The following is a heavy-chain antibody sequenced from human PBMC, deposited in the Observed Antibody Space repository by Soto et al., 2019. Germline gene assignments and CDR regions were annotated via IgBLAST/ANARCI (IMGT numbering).Heavy chain of an antibody. Sequence: SETLSLTCTVSGGSVSSGSYYWSWIRQPPGKGLEWIGYIYYSGSTNYNPSLKSRVTISVDTSKNQFSLKLSSVTAADTAVYYCARDTPPSYKGGMDVWGQGTTVTVSS. CDR1: GGSVSSGSYY. CDR2: IYYSGST. J-gene: IGHJ6*02. CDR3: ARDTPPSYKGGMDV. V-gene: IGHV4-61*01. D-gene: IGHD5-18*01.